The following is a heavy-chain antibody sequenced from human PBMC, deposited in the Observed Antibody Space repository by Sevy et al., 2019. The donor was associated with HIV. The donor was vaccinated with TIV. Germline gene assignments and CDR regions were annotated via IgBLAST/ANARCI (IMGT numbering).Heavy chain of an antibody. V-gene: IGHV3-21*03. CDR2: ISSSSNFV. CDR1: GFPFSSYD. D-gene: IGHD2-2*01. CDR3: AGDSGVQRTRGRYQYGMDV. J-gene: IGHJ6*02. Sequence: GGSLRLSCTASGFPFSSYDMNWVRQAPGQGLEWISSISSSSNFVYQADSVKGRFTISRDNAKNSLFLQMNSLTVEETAVYYCAGDSGVQRTRGRYQYGMDVWGQGTTVTVSS.